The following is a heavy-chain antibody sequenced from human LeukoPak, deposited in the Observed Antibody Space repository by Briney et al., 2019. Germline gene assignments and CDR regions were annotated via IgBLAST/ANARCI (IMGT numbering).Heavy chain of an antibody. CDR3: ARRFGFLEWLYYFDY. V-gene: IGHV4-34*01. J-gene: IGHJ4*02. CDR1: GGSFSGYY. D-gene: IGHD3-3*01. CDR2: INHSGST. Sequence: SETLTLTCAVDGGSFSGYYWSWIRQPPGKGLEWIGEINHSGSTNYNPSLKSRVTISVDTSKNQFSLKLSSVTAADTAVYYCARRFGFLEWLYYFDYWGQGTLVTVSS.